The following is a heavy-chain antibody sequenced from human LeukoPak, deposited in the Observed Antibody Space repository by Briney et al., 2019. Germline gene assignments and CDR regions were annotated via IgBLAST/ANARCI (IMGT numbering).Heavy chain of an antibody. J-gene: IGHJ4*02. V-gene: IGHV4-34*01. CDR3: VRGAGYDYVWGKTYYFDH. CDR1: GGSFSGYY. CDR2: IYDSGLT. D-gene: IGHD3-16*01. Sequence: SETLSLTCAVYGGSFSGYYWNWIRQTPGKGLEWIGYIYDSGLTYFNPSLGSRLSMSVETSSNQFSLKLSSVTAADTAVYFCVRGAGYDYVWGKTYYFDHWGRGTLVTVSS.